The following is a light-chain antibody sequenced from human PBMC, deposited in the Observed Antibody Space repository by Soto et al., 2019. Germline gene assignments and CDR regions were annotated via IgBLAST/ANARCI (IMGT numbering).Light chain of an antibody. CDR1: SSDIGGYNY. V-gene: IGLV2-14*03. CDR3: SSYPSTSPLYV. Sequence: QSVLTQPASVSGSPGQSVTISCTGTSSDIGGYNYVSWYQQLPGKVPKLIIYDVSNRPSGVSDRFSASKSSNAASLTISGLQAEDEADYYCSSYPSTSPLYVFGTGTKVTVL. CDR2: DVS. J-gene: IGLJ1*01.